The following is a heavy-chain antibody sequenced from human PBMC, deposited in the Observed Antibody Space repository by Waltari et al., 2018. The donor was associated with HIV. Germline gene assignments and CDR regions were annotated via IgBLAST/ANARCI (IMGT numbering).Heavy chain of an antibody. D-gene: IGHD3-3*01. Sequence: QVQLVESGGGVVQPGRSLRLSCAASGFTFSSYGIHWVPRAPGKGLEWVAVISYDGSNKYYADSVRGRFTISRDNSKKTVYVQMNSLRAEDTAVYYCAKDVDFGVDIGPYGMDVWGQGTTVTVSS. CDR3: AKDVDFGVDIGPYGMDV. CDR1: GFTFSSYG. V-gene: IGHV3-30*18. CDR2: ISYDGSNK. J-gene: IGHJ6*02.